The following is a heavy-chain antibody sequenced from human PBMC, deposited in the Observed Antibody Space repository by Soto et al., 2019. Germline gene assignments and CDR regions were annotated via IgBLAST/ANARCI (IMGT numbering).Heavy chain of an antibody. Sequence: QVQLVQSGAEVKKPGASVKVSCKASGYTFTSYGISWVRQAPGQGLEWMGWISAYNGNTNYAQKLQGRVTMTTDTYTSTAYMELRSLRSDDTAVYYCARDQRRFLEWANDAFDIWGQGTMVTVSS. CDR3: ARDQRRFLEWANDAFDI. D-gene: IGHD3-3*01. V-gene: IGHV1-18*04. J-gene: IGHJ3*02. CDR1: GYTFTSYG. CDR2: ISAYNGNT.